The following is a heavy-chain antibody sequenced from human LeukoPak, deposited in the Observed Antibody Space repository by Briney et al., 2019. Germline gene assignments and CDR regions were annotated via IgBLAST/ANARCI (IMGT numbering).Heavy chain of an antibody. Sequence: GSSVTVSCKASGGTFSSYAISWVRQAPGQGLEWMGRIIPILGIANYAQKFQGRVTITADKSTSTAYMELSSLRSEDTAVYYCARDMDPTRHYYYGMDVWGQGTTVTVSS. V-gene: IGHV1-69*04. CDR2: IIPILGIA. CDR3: ARDMDPTRHYYYGMDV. J-gene: IGHJ6*02. D-gene: IGHD2-15*01. CDR1: GGTFSSYA.